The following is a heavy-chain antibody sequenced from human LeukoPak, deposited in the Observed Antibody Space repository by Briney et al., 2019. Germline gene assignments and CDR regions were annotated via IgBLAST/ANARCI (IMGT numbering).Heavy chain of an antibody. CDR2: IYYSGST. Sequence: SETLSLTCTVSGGSISSGSYYWSWIRQPPGKGLEWIGYIYYSGSTYYNPSLKSRVTISVDTSKNQFSLKLSSVTAADTAVYYCAREGGRAMIVVGLDYWGQGTLVTVSS. CDR3: AREGGRAMIVVGLDY. D-gene: IGHD3-22*01. V-gene: IGHV4-30-4*07. J-gene: IGHJ4*02. CDR1: GGSISSGSYY.